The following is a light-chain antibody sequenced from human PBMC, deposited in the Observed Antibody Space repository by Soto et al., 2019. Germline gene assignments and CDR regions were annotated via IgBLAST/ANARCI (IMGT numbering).Light chain of an antibody. CDR1: QDISNY. CDR2: DAS. V-gene: IGKV1-33*01. J-gene: IGKJ4*01. Sequence: ITHAPPPLFSTLRDKVTITCQASQDISNYLNWYQQKPGKAPKLLIYDASNLETGVPSRFSGSGSGTDFTFTISSLRPEDIATYYCQQYDNLPPGLTFGGGTKVDIK. CDR3: QQYDNLPPGLT.